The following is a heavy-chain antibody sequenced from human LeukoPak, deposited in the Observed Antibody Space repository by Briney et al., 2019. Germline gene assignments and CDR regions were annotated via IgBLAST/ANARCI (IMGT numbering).Heavy chain of an antibody. Sequence: PGASVTVSCKASGYTFTSYGISWVRQAPGQGLEWMGWISAYNGNTNYAQKFQGRVTMTRDTSISTAYMELSRLRSDDTAVYYCARSSSITIFGVVTGADYWGQGTLVTVSS. D-gene: IGHD3-3*01. V-gene: IGHV1-18*01. CDR2: ISAYNGNT. J-gene: IGHJ4*02. CDR1: GYTFTSYG. CDR3: ARSSSITIFGVVTGADY.